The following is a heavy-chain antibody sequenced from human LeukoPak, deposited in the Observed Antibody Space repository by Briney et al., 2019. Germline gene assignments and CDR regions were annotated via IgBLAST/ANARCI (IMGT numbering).Heavy chain of an antibody. V-gene: IGHV5-51*01. CDR1: GYSFTSYW. D-gene: IGHD6-19*01. J-gene: IGHJ4*02. CDR3: ARQPSSGWSLSHFDY. Sequence: GESLKISSKGSGYSFTSYWIGWVRQMPGKGLEWMGIIYPGDSDTRYSPSFQGQVTISADKSISTAYLQWSSLKASDTAMYYCARQPSSGWSLSHFDYWGQGTLVTVSS. CDR2: IYPGDSDT.